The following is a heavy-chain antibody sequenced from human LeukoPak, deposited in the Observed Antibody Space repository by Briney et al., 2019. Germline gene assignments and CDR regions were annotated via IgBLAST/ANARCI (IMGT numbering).Heavy chain of an antibody. J-gene: IGHJ4*02. Sequence: NPSETLSLTCTVSGGSISSYYWSWIRQPPGKGLEWIGYIYYSGGTNYNPSLKSRVTISVDKSKNQFSLKLSSVTAADTAVYYCARGADSSGYTFDYWGQGTLVTVSS. CDR3: ARGADSSGYTFDY. D-gene: IGHD3-22*01. CDR2: IYYSGGT. CDR1: GGSISSYY. V-gene: IGHV4-59*01.